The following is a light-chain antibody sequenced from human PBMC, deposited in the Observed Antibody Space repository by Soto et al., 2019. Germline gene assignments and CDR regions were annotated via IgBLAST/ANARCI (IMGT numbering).Light chain of an antibody. CDR2: DVS. V-gene: IGLV2-14*03. J-gene: IGLJ1*01. CDR3: SSYTSSNTLV. Sequence: QSALTQPASVSGSPGQSITISCTGTSSDVGGYNYVSWYQQHPGKAPKLMIYDVSNRPSGVSNRFSGSKSGNTASLTISGLQAEVEADYYCSSYTSSNTLVFGTGTKLTVL. CDR1: SSDVGGYNY.